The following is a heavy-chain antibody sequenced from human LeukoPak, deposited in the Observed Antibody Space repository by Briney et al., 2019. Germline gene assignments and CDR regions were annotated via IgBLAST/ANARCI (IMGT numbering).Heavy chain of an antibody. CDR2: IYYSGST. Sequence: SETLSLTCTVSGGSISSYYWSWIRQPPGKGLEWIGYIYYSGSTNYNPSLKSRVTISVDTSKNQFSLKLSSVTAADTAVYYCARDLELGYWGQGTLVSVSS. CDR1: GGSISSYY. V-gene: IGHV4-59*01. CDR3: ARDLELGY. J-gene: IGHJ1*01. D-gene: IGHD1-26*01.